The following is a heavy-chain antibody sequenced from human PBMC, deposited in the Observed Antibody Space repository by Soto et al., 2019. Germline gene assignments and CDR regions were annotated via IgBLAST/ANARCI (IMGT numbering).Heavy chain of an antibody. V-gene: IGHV3-23*01. CDR2: IRSRGGST. D-gene: IGHD2-15*01. CDR3: AQVFCSGGSCPTYYSYMDV. Sequence: EVQLLESGGGLVQPGGSLTLSCAASGFTFTNYDMRWVRQPPGKGLEWVSVIRSRGGSTNYAGSVKGRFTVSRDNSKNTLYLRMNSLRAEDTAVYYCAQVFCSGGSCPTYYSYMDVWGKGTTVTVSS. CDR1: GFTFTNYD. J-gene: IGHJ6*03.